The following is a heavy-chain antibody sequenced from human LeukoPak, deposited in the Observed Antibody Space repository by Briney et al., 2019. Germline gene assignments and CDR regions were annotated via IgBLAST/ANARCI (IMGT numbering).Heavy chain of an antibody. J-gene: IGHJ3*02. CDR3: ARVAWFGELFGNNDAFDI. CDR2: INHRGST. V-gene: IGHV4-34*01. Sequence: SETLSLTCAVYDGSFSGFYWSWVRQPPGKGLEWIGEINHRGSTRYNPSLKSRVTISVDTSKNQFSLRLSSVTAADTAVYDCARVAWFGELFGNNDAFDIWGQGTMVTVSS. D-gene: IGHD3-10*01. CDR1: DGSFSGFY.